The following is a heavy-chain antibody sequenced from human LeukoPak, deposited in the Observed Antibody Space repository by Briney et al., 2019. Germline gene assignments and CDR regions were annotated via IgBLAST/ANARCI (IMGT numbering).Heavy chain of an antibody. CDR1: GGSFSGYY. D-gene: IGHD6-13*01. CDR2: IYYSGST. CDR3: ARVLGIAAAGLDY. Sequence: SETLSLTCAVYGGSFSGYYWTWIRQPPGKGLEWIGSIYYSGSTYYNPSLKSRVTISVDTSKNQFSLKLSSVTAADTAVYYCARVLGIAAAGLDYWGQGTLVTVSS. V-gene: IGHV4-34*01. J-gene: IGHJ4*02.